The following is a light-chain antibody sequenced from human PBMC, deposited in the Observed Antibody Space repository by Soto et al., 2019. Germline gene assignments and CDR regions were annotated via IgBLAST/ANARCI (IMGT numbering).Light chain of an antibody. Sequence: QSVLTQPPSASGTHGQRGTSSCSGSTSNIGSNYVYWYQQLPGTAPKLLIYRNNQRPSGVPDRFSGSKSGTSASLAISGLRSEDEADYYCEAWDDSLSAQHVVGNETKLTVL. CDR2: RNN. CDR1: TSNIGSNY. J-gene: IGLJ1*01. CDR3: EAWDDSLSAQHV. V-gene: IGLV1-47*01.